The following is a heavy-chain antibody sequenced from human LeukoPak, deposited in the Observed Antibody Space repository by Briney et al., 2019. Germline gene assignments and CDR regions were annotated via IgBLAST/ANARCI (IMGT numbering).Heavy chain of an antibody. V-gene: IGHV1-69*04. Sequence: ASVKVSCKASGGTFSSYAISWVRQAPGQGLEWMGRIIPILGIANYAQKFQGRVTITADKSTSTAYMELSSLRSEDTAVYYCATTGSGYEDFDYWGQGTLVTVSS. D-gene: IGHD5-12*01. CDR2: IIPILGIA. J-gene: IGHJ4*02. CDR3: ATTGSGYEDFDY. CDR1: GGTFSSYA.